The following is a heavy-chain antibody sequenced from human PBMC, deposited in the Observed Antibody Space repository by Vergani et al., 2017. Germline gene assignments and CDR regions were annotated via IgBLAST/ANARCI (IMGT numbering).Heavy chain of an antibody. J-gene: IGHJ4*02. CDR3: ARQNPYRSAHVDF. V-gene: IGHV4-38-2*01. Sequence: HVDLQESGPGLVKSSETLSLNCAVSGYSVGSGYYWGWIRQPPGRGLEWIGCVHRNGNTYYTSSLRSRATISREKSKNQFSLRLTSVTAADTAVYYGARQNPYRSAHVDFWGRGVLVTVSA. CDR2: VHRNGNT. CDR1: GYSVGSGYY. D-gene: IGHD1-26*01.